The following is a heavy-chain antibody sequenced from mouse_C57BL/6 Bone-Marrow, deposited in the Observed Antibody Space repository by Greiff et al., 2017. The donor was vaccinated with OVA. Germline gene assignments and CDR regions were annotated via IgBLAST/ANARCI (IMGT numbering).Heavy chain of an antibody. Sequence: EVQLQQSGPVLVKPGASVKMSCKASGYTFTDYYMNWVKQSHGKSLEWIGVINPYNGGTSYNQKFKGKATLTVDKSSSTAYMELNSLTSEDAAVYYCARNSNSDIDYWGQGTSVTVSS. CDR3: ARNSNSDIDY. V-gene: IGHV1-19*01. J-gene: IGHJ4*01. CDR2: INPYNGGT. CDR1: GYTFTDYY. D-gene: IGHD2-5*01.